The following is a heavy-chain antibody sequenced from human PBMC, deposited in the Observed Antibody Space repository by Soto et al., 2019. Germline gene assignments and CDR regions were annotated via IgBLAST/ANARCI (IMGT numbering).Heavy chain of an antibody. Sequence: QVQLQQWGAGLLKPSETLSLTCAVYGGSFSGYYWSWIRQPPGKGREWIGEINHSGSTNYNPSLKSRVTISVDTSKNQFSLKLSSVTAADTAVYYCARCALNYCSSTSCHRAFDIWGQGTMVTVSS. J-gene: IGHJ3*02. CDR1: GGSFSGYY. V-gene: IGHV4-34*01. CDR2: INHSGST. D-gene: IGHD2-2*01. CDR3: ARCALNYCSSTSCHRAFDI.